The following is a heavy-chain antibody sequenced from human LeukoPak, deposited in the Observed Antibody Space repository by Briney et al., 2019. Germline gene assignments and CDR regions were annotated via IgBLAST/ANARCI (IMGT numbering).Heavy chain of an antibody. J-gene: IGHJ5*02. V-gene: IGHV3-7*01. CDR2: IKQDGSEK. CDR1: GFTFSSYW. D-gene: IGHD3-10*01. Sequence: GGSLRLSCAASGFTFSSYWMSWVRQAPGKGLEWVANIKQDGSEKYYVDSVKGRFTISRDNAKNSLYLQMNSLGAEDTAVYYCARRLGGTPKLWFDPWGQGTLVTVSS. CDR3: ARRLGGTPKLWFDP.